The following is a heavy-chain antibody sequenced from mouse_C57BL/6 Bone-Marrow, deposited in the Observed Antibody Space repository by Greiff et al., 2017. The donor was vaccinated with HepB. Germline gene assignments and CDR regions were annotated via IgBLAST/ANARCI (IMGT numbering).Heavy chain of an antibody. CDR3: ARRITTVVARFDY. CDR2: INPSTGGT. CDR1: GYSFTGYY. V-gene: IGHV1-42*01. D-gene: IGHD1-1*01. J-gene: IGHJ2*01. Sequence: EVQLVESGPELVKPGASVKISCKASGYSFTGYYMNWVKQSPEKSLEWIGEINPSTGGTTYNQKFKAKATLTVDKSSSTAYMQLKSLTSEDSAVYYCARRITTVVARFDYWGQGTTLTVSS.